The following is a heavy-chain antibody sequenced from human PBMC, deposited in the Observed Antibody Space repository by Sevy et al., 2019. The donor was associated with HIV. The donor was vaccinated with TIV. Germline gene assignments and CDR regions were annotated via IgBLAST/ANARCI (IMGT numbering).Heavy chain of an antibody. CDR2: IFYSRST. CDR3: ARGAPNYYYAMDV. V-gene: IGHV4-59*01. Sequence: SETLSLTCTVSGDSISGYYWNWIRQPPGKGLEWIGYIFYSRSTNYSPSLKSRVTISKATSKNRFSLKLSSVTAAHTALYYCARGAPNYYYAMDVWGQGTTVTVSS. J-gene: IGHJ6*02. CDR1: GDSISGYY.